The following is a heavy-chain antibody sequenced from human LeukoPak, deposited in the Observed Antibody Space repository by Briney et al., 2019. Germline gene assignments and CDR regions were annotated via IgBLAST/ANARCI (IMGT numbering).Heavy chain of an antibody. Sequence: GSLRLSCAASGFTFSSYSMNWVRQAPGKGLEWVSSTSSSSSYIYYADSVKGRFTISRDNAKNSLYLQMNSLRAGDTAVYYCVRGGKTYAWGDYWGQGTPVTVSS. V-gene: IGHV3-21*01. D-gene: IGHD7-27*01. J-gene: IGHJ4*02. CDR2: TSSSSSYI. CDR1: GFTFSSYS. CDR3: VRGGKTYAWGDY.